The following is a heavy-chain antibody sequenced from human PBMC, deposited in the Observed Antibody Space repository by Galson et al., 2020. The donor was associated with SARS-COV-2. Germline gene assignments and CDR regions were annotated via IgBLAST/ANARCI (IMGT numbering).Heavy chain of an antibody. CDR3: AREASWAMFGMDV. V-gene: IGHV3-21*01. CDR2: ISSNSEYI. CDR1: GFTFNSYT. D-gene: IGHD1-26*01. Sequence: GGSLRLSCEVSGFTFNSYTMTWVRQAPGKGPEWVSSISSNSEYIYYEDSLKGRFTISRDNAKNSLYLQINSLRAEDTAVYYCAREASWAMFGMDVWGLGTTVTVSS. J-gene: IGHJ6*02.